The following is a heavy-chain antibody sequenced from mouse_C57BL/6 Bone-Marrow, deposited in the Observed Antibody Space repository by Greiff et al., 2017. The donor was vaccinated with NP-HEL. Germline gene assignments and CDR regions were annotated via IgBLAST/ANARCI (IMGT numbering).Heavy chain of an antibody. CDR1: GYTFTSYG. CDR2: IYPRSGNT. CDR3: ARSGYYGSSWFAY. J-gene: IGHJ3*01. Sequence: VQLQQSGAELARPGASVKLSCKASGYTFTSYGISWVKQRTGQGLEWIGEIYPRSGNTYYNEKFKGKATLTAAKSSSTAYMELRSLTSEDSAVYFCARSGYYGSSWFAYWGQGTLVTVSA. D-gene: IGHD1-1*01. V-gene: IGHV1-81*01.